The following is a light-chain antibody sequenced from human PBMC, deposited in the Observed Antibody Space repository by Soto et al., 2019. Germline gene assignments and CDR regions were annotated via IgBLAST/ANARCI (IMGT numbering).Light chain of an antibody. J-gene: IGKJ1*01. CDR3: QQHNNWPVT. V-gene: IGKV3-15*01. Sequence: EIVITQSPATLSLFPGDGATLSCRASRSVSSNLAWCQQKPGQAPRLLIYGASTRATGIPARFSGSGSGTEFTLTISSLQSEDFAVYYCQQHNNWPVTFGQGTKVDIK. CDR1: RSVSSN. CDR2: GAS.